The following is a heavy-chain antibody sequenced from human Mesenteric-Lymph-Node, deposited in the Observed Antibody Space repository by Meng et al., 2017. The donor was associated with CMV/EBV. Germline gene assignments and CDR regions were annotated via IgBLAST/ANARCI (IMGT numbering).Heavy chain of an antibody. CDR3: ATMAPGGSYLEDF. CDR2: GYSAGMT. J-gene: IGHJ4*02. D-gene: IGHD1-26*01. V-gene: IGHV3-53*01. Sequence: GGSLRLSCAGSGFSVNSNFMTWVRQAPGKGLEWVAVGYSAGMTYYADSVKGRFTVSRDNSKNTLFLQTNSLRAEDTAVYFCATMAPGGSYLEDFWGQGILVTVSS. CDR1: GFSVNSNF.